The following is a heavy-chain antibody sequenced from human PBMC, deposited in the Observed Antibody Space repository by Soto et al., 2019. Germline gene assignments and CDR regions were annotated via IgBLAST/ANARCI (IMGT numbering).Heavy chain of an antibody. CDR2: ISGSGGST. D-gene: IGHD3-16*02. CDR1: GFTFSSYA. V-gene: IGHV3-23*01. CDR3: AKAWYYDYIWGSYRYAHFFDY. J-gene: IGHJ4*02. Sequence: EVQLLESGGGLVQPGGSLRLSCAASGFTFSSYAMSWVRQAPGKGLEWVSAISGSGGSTYYADSVKGRFTISRDNSKNTLYLQMNSLRAEDTAVYYCAKAWYYDYIWGSYRYAHFFDYWGQGTLVTVSS.